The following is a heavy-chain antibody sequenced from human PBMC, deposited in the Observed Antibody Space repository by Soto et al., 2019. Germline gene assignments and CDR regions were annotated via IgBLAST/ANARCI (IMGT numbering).Heavy chain of an antibody. CDR2: LNPDTGNT. J-gene: IGHJ3*01. Sequence: QVQLVQSGAELKKPGASVHISCTASGFTFSDNLINWVRQVPGQGLEWMGWLNPDTGNTSYTETFQGRVTISRHPAASIAYTVLSGVENEDTALYFCASDTKGVGPRANDALDVWGQGTMITVSS. V-gene: IGHV1-3*01. CDR3: ASDTKGVGPRANDALDV. CDR1: GFTFSDNL.